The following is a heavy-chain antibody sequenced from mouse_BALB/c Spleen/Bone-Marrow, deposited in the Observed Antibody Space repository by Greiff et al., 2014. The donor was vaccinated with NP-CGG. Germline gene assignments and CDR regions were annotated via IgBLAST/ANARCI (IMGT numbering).Heavy chain of an antibody. Sequence: EVQLLQSGPELEKPGASVKISCKASGYSFTGYNMNWVKQSNGKSLEWIGNIDPHYGGTSYNQKFKDKATLTVDKSSNTAYMQLKSLTSEDSAVYYCASYGNSFGYWGQGTLVTVSA. J-gene: IGHJ3*01. V-gene: IGHV1-39*01. CDR2: IDPHYGGT. CDR1: GYSFTGYN. D-gene: IGHD2-1*01. CDR3: ASYGNSFGY.